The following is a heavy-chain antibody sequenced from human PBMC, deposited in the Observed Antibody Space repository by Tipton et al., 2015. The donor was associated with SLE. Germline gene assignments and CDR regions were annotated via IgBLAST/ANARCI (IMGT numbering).Heavy chain of an antibody. J-gene: IGHJ6*03. CDR2: ISHRGNT. D-gene: IGHD3-10*01. CDR3: ARVSTMVRGVQDFYYYYLDV. V-gene: IGHV4-39*07. Sequence: TLSLTCTVSGGSISSSNYYWGWIRQPPGKGLEWIGSISHRGNTYYNPSLKSRVTISVGTSKNHFSLKVTSVTAADTAVYYCARVSTMVRGVQDFYYYYLDVWGKGTTVTVSS. CDR1: GGSISSSNYY.